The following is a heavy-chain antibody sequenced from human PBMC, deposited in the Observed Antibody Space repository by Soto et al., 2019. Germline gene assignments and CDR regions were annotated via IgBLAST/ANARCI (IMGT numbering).Heavy chain of an antibody. Sequence: PGGSLRLSCAASGFTFSIYGMHGVRQAPGKGLEWVAVISYDGSNKYYADSVKGRFTISRDNSKNTLYLQMNSLRAEDTAVYYCAKDQTGTTTDGMLGMDVWGQGTTVTVSS. J-gene: IGHJ6*02. CDR2: ISYDGSNK. V-gene: IGHV3-30*18. CDR1: GFTFSIYG. D-gene: IGHD1-7*01. CDR3: AKDQTGTTTDGMLGMDV.